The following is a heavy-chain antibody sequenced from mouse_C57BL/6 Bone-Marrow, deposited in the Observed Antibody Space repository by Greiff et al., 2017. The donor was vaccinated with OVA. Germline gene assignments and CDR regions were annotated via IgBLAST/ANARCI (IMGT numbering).Heavy chain of an antibody. Sequence: EVQGVESGGGLVQPGGSMKLSCAASGFTFSDAWMDWVRQSPEKGLEWVAEIRNKANNHATYYAESVKGRFTISRDDSKSSVYLQMNSLRAEDTGIYYCTIYYGNYLFAYWGQGTLVTVSA. CDR3: TIYYGNYLFAY. J-gene: IGHJ3*01. V-gene: IGHV6-6*01. CDR1: GFTFSDAW. CDR2: IRNKANNHAT. D-gene: IGHD2-1*01.